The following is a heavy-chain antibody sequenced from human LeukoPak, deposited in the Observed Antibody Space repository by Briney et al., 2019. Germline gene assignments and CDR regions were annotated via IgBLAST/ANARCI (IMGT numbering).Heavy chain of an antibody. V-gene: IGHV3-15*07. CDR3: STLTSRGLSDS. Sequence: GGSLRLSCAASGLTFTNAWMNWVRQALGKGLEWVGRIKSKADGETIDYAAPVKGRFTFSRDDSKNMLYLQMNSLKSEDTAVYYCSTLTSRGLSDSWGQGTLVTVSS. CDR2: IKSKADGETI. CDR1: GLTFTNAW. D-gene: IGHD1-20*01. J-gene: IGHJ4*02.